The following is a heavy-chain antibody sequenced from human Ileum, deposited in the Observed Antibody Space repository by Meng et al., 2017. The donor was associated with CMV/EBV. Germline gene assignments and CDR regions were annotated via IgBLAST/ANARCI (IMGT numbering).Heavy chain of an antibody. CDR2: INQSGST. V-gene: IGHV4-34*01. CDR1: SEALNRYY. J-gene: IGHJ4*02. D-gene: IGHD2-21*02. CDR3: ARGDYQRILFVVTPTPYFDY. Sequence: EPLDLWGAALLHPSQTLSLPCAVYSEALNRYYWSWIRQPPGKGLEWIGEINQSGSTTYNPSLKSRVTMSVDTYRKQFSLKLTSVTAADSAMYYCARGDYQRILFVVTPTPYFDYWSQGTLVTVSS.